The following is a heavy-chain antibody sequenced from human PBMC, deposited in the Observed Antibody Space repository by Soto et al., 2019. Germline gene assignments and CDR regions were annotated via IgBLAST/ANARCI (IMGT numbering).Heavy chain of an antibody. J-gene: IGHJ4*02. Sequence: EVQLVQSGAEVKNPGESLKISCKGSGYSFTSYWIGWVRQMPGKGLERMGVIYPGDSDTRYSPSFQGQVTISADMSINTAFLQWSSLKASDTAIYYCARLYGDYYFDYWGQGTLVTVSS. CDR2: IYPGDSDT. V-gene: IGHV5-51*03. CDR1: GYSFTSYW. CDR3: ARLYGDYYFDY. D-gene: IGHD4-17*01.